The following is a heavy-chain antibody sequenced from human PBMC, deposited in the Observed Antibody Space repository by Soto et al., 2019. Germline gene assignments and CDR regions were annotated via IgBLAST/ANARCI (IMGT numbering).Heavy chain of an antibody. CDR2: INSVGGSA. CDR3: ARAGHIVVVTVAFDN. D-gene: IGHD2-21*02. CDR1: GYTFTNYY. J-gene: IGHJ4*01. V-gene: IGHV1-46*03. Sequence: QVQLVQSGAEVKKPGASVKLSCKASGYTFTNYYMHWVRQAPGQVVEWMGIINSVGGSATYAQKFLGRGTLTRETSTSTVYMDLSSLGSDDSAVYYCARAGHIVVVTVAFDNWGHGTLVTVSS.